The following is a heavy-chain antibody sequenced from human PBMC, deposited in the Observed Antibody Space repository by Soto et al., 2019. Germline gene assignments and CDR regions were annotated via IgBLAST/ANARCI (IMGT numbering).Heavy chain of an antibody. D-gene: IGHD3-3*01. V-gene: IGHV4-59*01. CDR2: VYYTGST. CDR1: GGSISGSY. Sequence: QVQLQESGPGLVKPSETLSLTCSVSGGSISGSYWSWIRQSPGKGLEWLGYVYYTGSTNYSPSLKYRVIYSVDTSKYEFPLKLSPFTAEDKAVYIWARSVAVPCAQNDYWCERTQVT. CDR3: ARSVAVPCAQNDY. J-gene: IGHJ4*02.